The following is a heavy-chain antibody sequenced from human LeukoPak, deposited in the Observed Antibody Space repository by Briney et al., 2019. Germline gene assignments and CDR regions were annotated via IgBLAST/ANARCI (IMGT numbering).Heavy chain of an antibody. Sequence: GGSLRLSCAASGFTFSSYSMNWVRQAPGKGLEWVSSISSSSSYIYYADSVKGRFTISRDNAKNSLYLQMNSLRAEDMALYYCAKDRSSSWLRSQYFQHWGQGTLVTVSS. CDR3: AKDRSSSWLRSQYFQH. CDR1: GFTFSSYS. J-gene: IGHJ1*01. V-gene: IGHV3-21*04. CDR2: ISSSSSYI. D-gene: IGHD6-13*01.